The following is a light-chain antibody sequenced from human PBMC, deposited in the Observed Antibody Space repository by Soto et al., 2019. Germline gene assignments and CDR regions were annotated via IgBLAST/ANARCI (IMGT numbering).Light chain of an antibody. J-gene: IGKJ1*01. CDR2: AAS. V-gene: IGKV1-8*01. CDR3: QQYYTSPWT. Sequence: AIRMTQSPSSLSASTGDRVTITCRASQGVSNYLAWYQQNPGRAPKLLIYAASTFQSGVPSRFSGSGSGTDFTLTISCLQSEDFAIYYCQQYYTSPWTFGQGTKVEIK. CDR1: QGVSNY.